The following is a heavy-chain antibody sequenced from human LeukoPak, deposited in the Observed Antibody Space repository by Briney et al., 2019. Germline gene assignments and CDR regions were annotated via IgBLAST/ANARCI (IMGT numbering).Heavy chain of an antibody. CDR3: AREWDSGSYYLGYFDY. Sequence: GGSLRLSCAASGFTFSDHYMDWVRQAPGQGLEWVGRIRNKANSYTTEYAASVKGRFTISRDDSKNSLYLQMNSVKCEDTAVYYCAREWDSGSYYLGYFDYWGQGTPVTVSS. V-gene: IGHV3-72*01. CDR2: IRNKANSYTT. D-gene: IGHD1-26*01. J-gene: IGHJ4*02. CDR1: GFTFSDHY.